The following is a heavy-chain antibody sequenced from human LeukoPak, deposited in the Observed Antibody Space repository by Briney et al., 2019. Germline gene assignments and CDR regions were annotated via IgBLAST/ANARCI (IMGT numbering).Heavy chain of an antibody. CDR2: INPKNGDS. V-gene: IGHV1-2*02. CDR1: EYPFTTYY. CDR3: ARAGYDYGDSSDF. D-gene: IGHD4-17*01. J-gene: IGHJ4*02. Sequence: ASVKVSCKASEYPFTTYYIHWVRQAPGQGLEWMGCINPKNGDSKYAQKFQGRVTMTRATSIATAYMEVSRLTSDDTAVYFCARAGYDYGDSSDFWGQGTLVTVSS.